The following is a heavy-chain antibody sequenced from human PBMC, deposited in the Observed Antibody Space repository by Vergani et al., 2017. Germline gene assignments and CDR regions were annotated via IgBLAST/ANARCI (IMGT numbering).Heavy chain of an antibody. CDR3: AKEGRYGPVLRYNYGMDV. CDR2: ISGSGGST. J-gene: IGHJ6*02. Sequence: EVQLLESGGGLVQPGGSLRLSCAASGFTFSSYAMSWVRQAPGKGLEWVSAISGSGGSTYYADSVKGRFTISGDNSKNTLYLQMNSLRAEDTAVYYCAKEGRYGPVLRYNYGMDVWGQGTTVTVSS. D-gene: IGHD3-9*01. CDR1: GFTFSSYA. V-gene: IGHV3-23*01.